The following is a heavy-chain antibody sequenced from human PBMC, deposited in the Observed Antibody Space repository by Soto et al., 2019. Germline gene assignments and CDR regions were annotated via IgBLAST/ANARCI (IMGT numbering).Heavy chain of an antibody. D-gene: IGHD1-26*01. CDR2: IRETGNT. Sequence: EVQILQSGGGLEQSGGSLRLSCAASGFTFSNYAMSWIRQAPGKGLEWVSTIRETGNTYYADSVRGRFATSRDNSENTLYLQMSSLRAEDTAVYYCAKQQMGVIRALDYWGQGTLVTVSS. CDR3: AKQQMGVIRALDY. J-gene: IGHJ4*02. CDR1: GFTFSNYA. V-gene: IGHV3-23*01.